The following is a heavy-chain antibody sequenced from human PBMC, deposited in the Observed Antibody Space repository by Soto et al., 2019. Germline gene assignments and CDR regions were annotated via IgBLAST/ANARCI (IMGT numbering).Heavy chain of an antibody. V-gene: IGHV3-23*01. Sequence: GGSLRLSCAASGFTFIDYAMSCVSKATREGLEWVSTISGSDGSTYYADSVKGRFTISRDISKNTLYLQMNSLRAEDTAIYYCAKERSSGYYFFDYWGQGTLVTVSS. CDR2: ISGSDGST. J-gene: IGHJ4*02. D-gene: IGHD5-12*01. CDR1: GFTFIDYA. CDR3: AKERSSGYYFFDY.